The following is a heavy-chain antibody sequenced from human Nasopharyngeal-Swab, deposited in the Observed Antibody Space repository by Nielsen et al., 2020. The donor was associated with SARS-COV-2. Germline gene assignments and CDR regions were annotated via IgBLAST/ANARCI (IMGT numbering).Heavy chain of an antibody. CDR3: AKDKKARGDSSSWTTDY. V-gene: IGHV3-30*18. D-gene: IGHD6-13*01. CDR2: ISYGGSNK. Sequence: WIRQPPGKGLEWVAVISYGGSNKYYADSVKGRFTISRDNSKNTLYLQMNSLRAEDTAVYYCAKDKKARGDSSSWTTDYWGQGTLVTVSS. J-gene: IGHJ4*02.